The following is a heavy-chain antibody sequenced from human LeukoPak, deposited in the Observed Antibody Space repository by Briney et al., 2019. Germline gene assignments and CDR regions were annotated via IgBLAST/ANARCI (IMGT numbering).Heavy chain of an antibody. CDR2: ISGSGGST. CDR3: AKGGGGRKVATREVFDY. CDR1: GFTFSSYA. V-gene: IGHV3-23*01. J-gene: IGHJ4*02. Sequence: GGSPRLSCAASGFTFSSYAMSWVRQAPGKGLEWVSAISGSGGSTYYADSVKGRFTISRDNSKNTLYLQMNSLRAEDTAVYYCAKGGGGRKVATREVFDYWGQGTLVTVSS. D-gene: IGHD5-12*01.